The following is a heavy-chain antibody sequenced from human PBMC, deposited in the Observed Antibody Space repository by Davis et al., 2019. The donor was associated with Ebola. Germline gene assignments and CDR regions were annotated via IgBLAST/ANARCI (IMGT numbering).Heavy chain of an antibody. Sequence: SETLSLTCTVSGGSISSYYWSWIRQPPGKGLEWIGYIYYSGSPNYNPSLKSRVTISVDTSKNQFSLKLSSVTAADTAVYYCAATTVTTNWYFDLWGRGTLVTVSS. D-gene: IGHD4-17*01. CDR2: IYYSGSP. J-gene: IGHJ2*01. CDR3: AATTVTTNWYFDL. V-gene: IGHV4-59*01. CDR1: GGSISSYY.